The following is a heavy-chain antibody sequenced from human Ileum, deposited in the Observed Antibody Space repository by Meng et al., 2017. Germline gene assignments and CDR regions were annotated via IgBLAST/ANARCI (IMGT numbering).Heavy chain of an antibody. V-gene: IGHV1-69*02. CDR2: IIPILGIA. Sequence: QVQLVQSGAEVTKPGSSVKVSCTASGGTFSSYTISWVRQAPGQGLEWMGRIIPILGIANYAQKCQGRVTITADKSTSTAYMELSSLRSEDTDVYYCARRDGYNFNAFDIWGQGTMVTVSS. J-gene: IGHJ3*02. CDR1: GGTFSSYT. CDR3: ARRDGYNFNAFDI. D-gene: IGHD5-24*01.